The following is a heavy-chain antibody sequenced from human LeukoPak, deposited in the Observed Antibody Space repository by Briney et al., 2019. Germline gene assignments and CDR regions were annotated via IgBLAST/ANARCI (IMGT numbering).Heavy chain of an antibody. Sequence: SETLSLTCTVSGGSVSSYYWSWIRQPPGKGLEWIGYIYYSGSTNYNPPLKSRVTVSVDTSKNQFSLKLSSVTAADTAVYYCARGPLTSNNWFDPWGQGTLVTVSS. J-gene: IGHJ5*02. CDR2: IYYSGST. D-gene: IGHD3-9*01. CDR1: GGSVSSYY. V-gene: IGHV4-59*02. CDR3: ARGPLTSNNWFDP.